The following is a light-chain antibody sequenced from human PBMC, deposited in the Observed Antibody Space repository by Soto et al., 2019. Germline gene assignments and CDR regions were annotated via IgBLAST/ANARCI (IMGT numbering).Light chain of an antibody. J-gene: IGKJ1*01. CDR2: DAS. CDR1: QSISSW. V-gene: IGKV1-5*01. CDR3: QQYNSFWT. Sequence: DIQMTQSPSTLSASVGDRVTITCRASQSISSWLAWYQQKPGKAPKLLIYDASYLERGVPSRFSGSGSGTEFTLTISSLQHDDLATYYCQQYNSFWTFCQGTKVEI.